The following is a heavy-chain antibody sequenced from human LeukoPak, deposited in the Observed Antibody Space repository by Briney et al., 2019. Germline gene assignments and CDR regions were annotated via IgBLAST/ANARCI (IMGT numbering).Heavy chain of an antibody. V-gene: IGHV3-21*01. Sequence: PGGALRLACAAYGFNFSSYRMDWGRQARGKGVGWVSSISSSSSYIYYADSVKGRFTISRDNAKNPLYLQMNSLRAEDTAVYYCAGGIAAAGGFDYWGQGTLVTVSS. D-gene: IGHD6-13*01. CDR2: ISSSSSYI. J-gene: IGHJ4*02. CDR1: GFNFSSYR. CDR3: AGGIAAAGGFDY.